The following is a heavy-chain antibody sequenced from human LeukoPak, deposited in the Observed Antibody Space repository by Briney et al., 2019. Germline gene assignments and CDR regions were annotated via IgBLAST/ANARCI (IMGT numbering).Heavy chain of an antibody. Sequence: GGSLRLSCAASGFTFSSYWMTWVRQAPGKGLEWVVNIKEDGSEKYYVDSVKGRFTISRDNAKNSLYLQMNSLRAEDTAVYYCARAGLVSDPLDYYYYMDVWGKGTTVTVSS. CDR3: ARAGLVSDPLDYYYYMDV. CDR2: IKEDGSEK. CDR1: GFTFSSYW. V-gene: IGHV3-7*04. J-gene: IGHJ6*03. D-gene: IGHD3-16*01.